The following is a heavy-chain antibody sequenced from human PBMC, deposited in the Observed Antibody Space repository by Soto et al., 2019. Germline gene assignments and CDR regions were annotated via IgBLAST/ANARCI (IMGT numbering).Heavy chain of an antibody. CDR1: GYTFTSYD. D-gene: IGHD2-15*01. J-gene: IGHJ6*02. Sequence: QVQLVQSGAEVKKPGASVKVSCKASGYTFTSYDINWVRQATGQGLEWMGWMNPNSGNTGYAQKFQGRVTMTRNTSISTAYMALSSLRSEDTAVYYCARGYCSGGSCYHNYYYYYGMDVWGQGTTVTVSS. CDR3: ARGYCSGGSCYHNYYYYYGMDV. CDR2: MNPNSGNT. V-gene: IGHV1-8*01.